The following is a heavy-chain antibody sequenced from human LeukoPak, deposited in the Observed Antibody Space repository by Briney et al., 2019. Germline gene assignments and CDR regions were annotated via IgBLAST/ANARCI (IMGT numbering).Heavy chain of an antibody. Sequence: PGGSLRLSCAASGFTFSDYWMNWVRQAPGKGLEWLANINKDGSKKDYVDSVKGRFTVSRDNAKNSLSLQMDSLRVEDTAVYHCVRDAPGREWPHYWGQGILVTVSS. CDR2: INKDGSKK. V-gene: IGHV3-7*01. CDR1: GFTFSDYW. D-gene: IGHD3-3*01. J-gene: IGHJ4*02. CDR3: VRDAPGREWPHY.